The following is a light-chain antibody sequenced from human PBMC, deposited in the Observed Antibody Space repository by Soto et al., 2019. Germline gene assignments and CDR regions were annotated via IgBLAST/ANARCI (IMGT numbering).Light chain of an antibody. V-gene: IGLV1-40*01. CDR1: SSNIGAGYD. CDR3: QSYDSSLSGYV. Sequence: QSVLTQPPSVYGAPGQRVTISCTGSSSNIGAGYDVHWYQQLPGTAPKLLLYGNSTRPSGVPDRFSGSKSGTSASLAITGLQAEDEADYCCQSYDSSLSGYVFGTGTKLTVL. CDR2: GNS. J-gene: IGLJ1*01.